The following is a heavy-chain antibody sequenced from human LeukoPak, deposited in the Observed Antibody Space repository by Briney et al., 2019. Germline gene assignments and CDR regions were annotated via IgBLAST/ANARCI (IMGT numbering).Heavy chain of an antibody. V-gene: IGHV4-34*01. CDR1: GGSFSGYY. CDR2: INHSGST. Sequence: SETLSLTCAVYGGSFSGYYWSWIRQPPGKGLEWIGEINHSGSTNYNPSLKSRVTISVDTSENQFSLKLSSVTAADTAVYYCARGLRGSRSFDYWGQGTLVTVSS. D-gene: IGHD3-10*01. CDR3: ARGLRGSRSFDY. J-gene: IGHJ4*02.